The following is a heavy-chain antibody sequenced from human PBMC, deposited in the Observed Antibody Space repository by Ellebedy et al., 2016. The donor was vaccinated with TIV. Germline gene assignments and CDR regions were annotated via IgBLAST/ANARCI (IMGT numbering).Heavy chain of an antibody. D-gene: IGHD5-24*01. CDR3: ARDHPVSWLPHGDKFDY. J-gene: IGHJ4*01. Sequence: MPSETLSLTCTVSGASISRSSFYWGWIRQSPEKGLEWIGSIYYSGLTYSNPSLRSRVTISVDTSKNQFSLKLTSVTAADTAVYYCARDHPVSWLPHGDKFDYWGHGTLVTVSS. CDR2: IYYSGLT. CDR1: GASISRSSFY. V-gene: IGHV4-39*07.